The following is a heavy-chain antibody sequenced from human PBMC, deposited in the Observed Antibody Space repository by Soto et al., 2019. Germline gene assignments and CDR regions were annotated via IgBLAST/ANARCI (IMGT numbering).Heavy chain of an antibody. Sequence: GASVKVSCKASGYTFTSYAMHWVRQAPGQRLEWMGWINAGNGNTKYSQKFQGRVTITRDTSASTAYMELSSLRSEDTAVYYCARSMRGTVVTLAYWGQGTLVTVSS. D-gene: IGHD2-21*02. CDR2: INAGNGNT. CDR3: ARSMRGTVVTLAY. J-gene: IGHJ4*02. CDR1: GYTFTSYA. V-gene: IGHV1-3*01.